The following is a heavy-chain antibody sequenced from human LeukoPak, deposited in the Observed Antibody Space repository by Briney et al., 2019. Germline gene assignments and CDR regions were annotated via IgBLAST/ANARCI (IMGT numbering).Heavy chain of an antibody. J-gene: IGHJ5*02. CDR1: GFSFNTYA. CDR2: ISNTGGST. V-gene: IGHV3-23*01. Sequence: PGGSLRLSCAASGFSFNTYAMSWVRQAPGKGLEWVSAISNTGGSTYYADSVKGRFTISRDKSKNTLSLQMNSLRAEDTAVYYCAKDPSMTTPPNWFDPWGQGTLVTVSP. D-gene: IGHD4-11*01. CDR3: AKDPSMTTPPNWFDP.